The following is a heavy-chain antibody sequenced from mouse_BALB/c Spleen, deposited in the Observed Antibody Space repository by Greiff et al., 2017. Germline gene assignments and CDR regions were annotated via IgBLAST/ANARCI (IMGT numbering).Heavy chain of an antibody. CDR3: ARDGT. CDR2: ISSGSSTI. J-gene: IGHJ3*02. CDR1: GFTFSSFG. Sequence: EVQLKESGGGLVQPGGSRKLSCAASGFTFSSFGMHWVRQAPEKGLEWVAYISSGSSTIYYADTVKGRFTISRDNPKNTLFLQMTSLRSEDTAMYYCARDGTWGQGTLVTVSA. V-gene: IGHV5-17*02. D-gene: IGHD3-3*01.